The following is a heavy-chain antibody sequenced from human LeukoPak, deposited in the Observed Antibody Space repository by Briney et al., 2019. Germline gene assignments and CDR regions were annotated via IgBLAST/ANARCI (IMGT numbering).Heavy chain of an antibody. CDR1: GFTFSSYG. CDR3: ARDSSIFGVVTPFDY. J-gene: IGHJ4*02. V-gene: IGHV3-33*01. Sequence: GGSLRLSCAASGFTFSSYGMHWVRQAPGKGLEWVAVIWYDGSNKYYADSVKGRFTISRDNSKNTLYLQMNSLRAEDTAVYYCARDSSIFGVVTPFDYWGQGTLVTVSS. CDR2: IWYDGSNK. D-gene: IGHD3-3*02.